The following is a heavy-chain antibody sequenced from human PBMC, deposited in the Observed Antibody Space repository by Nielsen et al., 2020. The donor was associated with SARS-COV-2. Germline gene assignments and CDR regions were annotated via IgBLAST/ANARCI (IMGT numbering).Heavy chain of an antibody. CDR2: IIPIFGTA. J-gene: IGHJ6*02. V-gene: IGHV1-69*06. CDR1: GGTFSSYA. Sequence: KVSCKASGGTFSSYAISWVRQAPGQGLEWMGGIIPIFGTANYAQKFQGRVTITADKSTSTAYMELSSLRSEDTAVYYCARSRQLVSSYYYYYGMDVWGQGTTVTVSS. D-gene: IGHD6-6*01. CDR3: ARSRQLVSSYYYYYGMDV.